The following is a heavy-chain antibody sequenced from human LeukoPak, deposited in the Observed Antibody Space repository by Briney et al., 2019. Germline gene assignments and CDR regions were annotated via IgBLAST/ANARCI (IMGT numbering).Heavy chain of an antibody. J-gene: IGHJ3*02. Sequence: GGSLRLSCAASGFTFSDYYMSWIRQAPGKGLEWVSYISSSGSTVYYADSVKGRFTISRDNAKNSLYLQMNSLRVEDTAVYYCARDERLSESSGMIAFDIWGQGTTVTVSS. CDR1: GFTFSDYY. CDR3: ARDERLSESSGMIAFDI. CDR2: ISSSGSTV. V-gene: IGHV3-11*01. D-gene: IGHD3-22*01.